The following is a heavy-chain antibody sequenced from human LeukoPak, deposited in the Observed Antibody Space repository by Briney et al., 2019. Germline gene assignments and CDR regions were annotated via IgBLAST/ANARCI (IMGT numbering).Heavy chain of an antibody. CDR3: ARHSQLWYYREPRTPFDY. CDR1: GGSISSSSYY. CDR2: IYYSGST. J-gene: IGHJ4*02. V-gene: IGHV4-39*01. D-gene: IGHD5-18*01. Sequence: SETLSLTCTVSGGSISSSSYYWGWIRQPPGKGLEWIGSIYYSGSTYYNPSLKSRVTISVDTSKNQFSLKLSSVTAADTAVYYCARHSQLWYYREPRTPFDYWGQGTLVTVSS.